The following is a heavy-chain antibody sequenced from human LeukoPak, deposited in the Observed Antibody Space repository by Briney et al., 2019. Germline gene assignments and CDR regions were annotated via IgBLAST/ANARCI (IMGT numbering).Heavy chain of an antibody. J-gene: IGHJ5*02. D-gene: IGHD2-2*01. Sequence: SETLSLTRTVSGGSISSYYWSWIRQPPGKGLEWIGYIYYSGSTNYNPSLKSRVTISVDTSKNQFSLKLSSVTAADTAVYYCARDLGIPAALAWFDPWGQGTLVTVSS. CDR3: ARDLGIPAALAWFDP. CDR1: GGSISSYY. CDR2: IYYSGST. V-gene: IGHV4-59*01.